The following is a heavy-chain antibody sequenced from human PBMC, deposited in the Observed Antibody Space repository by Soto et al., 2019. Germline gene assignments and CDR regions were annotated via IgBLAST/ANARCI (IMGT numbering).Heavy chain of an antibody. CDR2: ISYDGSNK. CDR1: GFTFSSYG. Sequence: QVQLVESGGGVVQPGRSLRLSCAASGFTFSSYGMHWVRQAPGKGLEWVAVISYDGSNKYYADSVKGRFTISRDNSKITLYLQMNSLRAEDTAVYYCAKGRYHFDYWGQGTLVTVSS. D-gene: IGHD1-1*01. V-gene: IGHV3-30*18. CDR3: AKGRYHFDY. J-gene: IGHJ4*02.